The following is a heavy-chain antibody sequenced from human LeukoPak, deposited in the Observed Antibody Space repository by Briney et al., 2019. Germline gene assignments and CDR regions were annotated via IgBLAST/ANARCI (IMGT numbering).Heavy chain of an antibody. J-gene: IGHJ4*02. D-gene: IGHD3-9*01. CDR1: GFTFSSYG. CDR3: AKEGDVLRYFDWLLPSSLDY. V-gene: IGHV3-30*18. Sequence: GRSLRLSCAASGFTFSSYGMHWVRQAPGKGLEWVAVISYDGSNKYYADSVKGRFTISRDNSKNTLYLQMNSLRAEDTAVYYCAKEGDVLRYFDWLLPSSLDYWGQGTLVTVSS. CDR2: ISYDGSNK.